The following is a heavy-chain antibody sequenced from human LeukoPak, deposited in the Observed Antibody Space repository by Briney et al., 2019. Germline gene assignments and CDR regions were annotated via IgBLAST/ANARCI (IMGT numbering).Heavy chain of an antibody. CDR1: GESFGGYY. Sequence: TSETLSLTCAVYGESFGGYYWSWIRQPPGKGLEWIGEINHSGSTSYNPSLKSRVTISVDTSKNQFSLKLRSVTAADTAVYFCARGRQQRRPVREKRYFDLWGRGTPVIVSS. CDR3: ARGRQQRRPVREKRYFDL. CDR2: INHSGST. D-gene: IGHD6-25*01. V-gene: IGHV4-34*01. J-gene: IGHJ2*01.